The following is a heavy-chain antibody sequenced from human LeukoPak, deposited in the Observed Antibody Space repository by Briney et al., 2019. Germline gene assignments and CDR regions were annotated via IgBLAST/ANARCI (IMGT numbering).Heavy chain of an antibody. CDR2: IRYDGSNK. CDR3: AKIGVRGVIMSYYYYYMDV. V-gene: IGHV3-30*02. Sequence: GGSLRLSCAASGFTFSSYGMHWVRQAPGKELEWVAFIRYDGSNKYYADSVKGRFTISRDNSKNTLYLQMNSLRAEDTAVYYCAKIGVRGVIMSYYYYYMDVWGKGTTVTISS. CDR1: GFTFSSYG. D-gene: IGHD3-10*01. J-gene: IGHJ6*03.